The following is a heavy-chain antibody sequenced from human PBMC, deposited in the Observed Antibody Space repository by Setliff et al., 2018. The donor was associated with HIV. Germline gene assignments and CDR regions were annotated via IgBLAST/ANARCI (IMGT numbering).Heavy chain of an antibody. CDR2: IWHAGNI. Sequence: SETLSLTCTVSGYSNAGNLAWAWIRQHPKKGLEWIGSIWHAGNILYHTSLKSLVSISLPTSMEEFGMQLSSVTAAATDVYYCARSVNLTFDIWSLGTMVTVSS. V-gene: IGHV4-38-2*02. CDR1: GYSNAGNLA. CDR3: ARSVNLTFDI. J-gene: IGHJ3*02.